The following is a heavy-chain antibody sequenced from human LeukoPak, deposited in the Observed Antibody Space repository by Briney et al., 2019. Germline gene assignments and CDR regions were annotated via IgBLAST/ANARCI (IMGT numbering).Heavy chain of an antibody. CDR2: ISGSGGST. D-gene: IGHD3-10*01. J-gene: IGHJ3*02. CDR3: AKVRSPYYYGSGSYAFDI. Sequence: GGSLRLSCAASGFTFSSYGMSWVRQAPGKGLEWVSAISGSGGSTYYADSVKGRLTISRDNSKNTLYLQMNSLRAEDTAVYYCAKVRSPYYYGSGSYAFDIWGQGTMVTVSS. V-gene: IGHV3-23*01. CDR1: GFTFSSYG.